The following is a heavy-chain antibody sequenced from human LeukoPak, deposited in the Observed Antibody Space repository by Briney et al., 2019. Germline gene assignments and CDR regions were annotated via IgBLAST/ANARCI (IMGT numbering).Heavy chain of an antibody. CDR2: IYTSGSA. CDR1: GASISRYF. J-gene: IGHJ4*02. Sequence: SETLSLTCTVSGASISRYFWSWIRQPPGKGLEWIGYIYTSGSANYNPSLKSRVTISVDTSKNQFSLNLSSVTAADTAVYYCARLPIRWSSNFDYWGQGTLVTVSS. D-gene: IGHD4-23*01. V-gene: IGHV4-4*09. CDR3: ARLPIRWSSNFDY.